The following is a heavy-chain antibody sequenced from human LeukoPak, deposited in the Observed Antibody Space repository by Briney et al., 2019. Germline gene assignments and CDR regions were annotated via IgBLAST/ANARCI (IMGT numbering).Heavy chain of an antibody. D-gene: IGHD3/OR15-3a*01. J-gene: IGHJ4*02. CDR1: GFTFSSYS. CDR2: ISSSSSYI. Sequence: PGGSLRLSCVASGFTFSSYSMNWVRQAPGKGLEWISSISSSSSYIYYADSVKGRFTISRDNAKNSVYLQMNSLRAEDTAVYYCTRAVAAADFSPGYWGQGTLVTVSS. CDR3: TRAVAAADFSPGY. V-gene: IGHV3-21*01.